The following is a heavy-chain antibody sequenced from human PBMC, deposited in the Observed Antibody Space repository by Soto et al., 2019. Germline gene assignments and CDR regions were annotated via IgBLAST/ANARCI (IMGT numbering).Heavy chain of an antibody. D-gene: IGHD4-17*01. CDR3: ARMNVDSYQFYYAMDV. CDR2: IFSDNER. CDR1: GFSLTTGKMG. J-gene: IGHJ6*02. Sequence: QVTLKESGPALVKPTETLTLTCTVSGFSLTTGKMGVSWIRQPPGKALEWLAHIFSDNERSYSTSLKGRITISTDTSGSQVVLSMTNVDPVDTATYYCARMNVDSYQFYYAMDVWGQGTTVTVSS. V-gene: IGHV2-26*01.